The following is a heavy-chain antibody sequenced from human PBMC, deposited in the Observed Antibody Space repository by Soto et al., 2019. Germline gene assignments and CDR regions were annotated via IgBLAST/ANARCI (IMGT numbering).Heavy chain of an antibody. Sequence: SGGSLRLSCAASGFTFSSYSMNWVRQAPGKGLEWVSSISSSSSYIYYADSVKGRFTISRDNAKNSLYLQMNSLRAEDTAVYYCARDLGSYEGANNDLVVWGQGTTVTVSS. J-gene: IGHJ6*02. CDR3: ARDLGSYEGANNDLVV. CDR2: ISSSSSYI. V-gene: IGHV3-21*01. D-gene: IGHD3-16*01. CDR1: GFTFSSYS.